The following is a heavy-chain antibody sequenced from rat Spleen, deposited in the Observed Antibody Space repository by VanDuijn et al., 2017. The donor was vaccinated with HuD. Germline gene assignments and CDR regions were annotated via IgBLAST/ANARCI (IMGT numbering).Heavy chain of an antibody. CDR2: ISPSGATT. CDR1: GFTLSDYV. J-gene: IGHJ3*01. V-gene: IGHV5-19*01. Sequence: EVQLVESGGGLVQPGRSLKLSCAASGFTLSDYVMHWIRQAPTKGLEWVTSISPSGATTNYRDSVKGRFTISRDNARGTLYLQRDRLRSEDTATYYCARVGTRVSRFAYWGQGTLVTVSS. CDR3: ARVGTRVSRFAY. D-gene: IGHD1-4*01.